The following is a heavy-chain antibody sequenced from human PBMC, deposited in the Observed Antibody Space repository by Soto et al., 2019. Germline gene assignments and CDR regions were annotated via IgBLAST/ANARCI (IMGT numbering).Heavy chain of an antibody. Sequence: GPSVKVSCKASGGTFSSYAISWVRQAPGQGLEWMGGIIPIFGTANYAQKFRGRVTITADESTSTAYMELSSLRSEDTAVYYCARAGDSSGNDAFDIWGQGTMVTVSS. CDR3: ARAGDSSGNDAFDI. CDR1: GGTFSSYA. CDR2: IIPIFGTA. V-gene: IGHV1-69*13. D-gene: IGHD3-22*01. J-gene: IGHJ3*02.